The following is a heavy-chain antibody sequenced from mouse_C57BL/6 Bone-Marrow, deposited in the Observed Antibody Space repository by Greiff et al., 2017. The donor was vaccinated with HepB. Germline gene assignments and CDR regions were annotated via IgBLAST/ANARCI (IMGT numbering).Heavy chain of an antibody. D-gene: IGHD2-5*01. Sequence: EVMLVESGGGLVKPGGSLKLSCAASGFTFSSYTMSWVRQTPEKRLEWVATISGGGGNTYYPDSVKGRFTISRDNAKNTLYLQMSSLRSEDTALYYCARGDSNYGDYWGQGTTLTVSS. CDR3: ARGDSNYGDY. CDR2: ISGGGGNT. J-gene: IGHJ2*01. CDR1: GFTFSSYT. V-gene: IGHV5-9*01.